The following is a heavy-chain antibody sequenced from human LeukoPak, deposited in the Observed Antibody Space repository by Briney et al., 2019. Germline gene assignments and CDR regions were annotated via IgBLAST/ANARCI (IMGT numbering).Heavy chain of an antibody. J-gene: IGHJ4*02. D-gene: IGHD2-2*01. CDR1: GGSFSGYY. V-gene: IGHV4-34*01. CDR3: ARIEGLPAANQYYFDY. CDR2: INHSGST. Sequence: SETLSLTCAVDGGSFSGYYWSWIRQPPGKGLEWIGEINHSGSTNYNPSLKSRVTISVDTSKNQFSLKLSSVTAADTAVYYCARIEGLPAANQYYFDYWGQGTLVTVSS.